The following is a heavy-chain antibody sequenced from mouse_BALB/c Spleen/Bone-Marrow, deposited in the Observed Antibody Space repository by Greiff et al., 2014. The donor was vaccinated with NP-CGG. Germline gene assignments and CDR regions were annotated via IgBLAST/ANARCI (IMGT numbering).Heavy chain of an antibody. CDR2: IDPYYGGT. CDR3: TRDDSPYWYFDV. J-gene: IGHJ1*01. D-gene: IGHD2-4*01. CDR1: GYSFTAYN. V-gene: IGHV1-39*01. Sequence: EVQLQQSGPELEEPGASVKISCKASGYSFTAYNMNWVKQGNGKSLEWIGSIDPYYGGTSYNQKFKGKATLTVDKSSSTAYMQLKNLTSEDSAVYYCTRDDSPYWYFDVWGAGTTVTVSS.